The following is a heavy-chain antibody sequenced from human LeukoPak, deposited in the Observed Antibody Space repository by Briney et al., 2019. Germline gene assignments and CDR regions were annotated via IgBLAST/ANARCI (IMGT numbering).Heavy chain of an antibody. D-gene: IGHD2-2*01. J-gene: IGHJ6*02. CDR1: GFTFDDYA. V-gene: IGHV3-9*01. CDR2: ISWNSGSI. Sequence: GGSLRLSCAASGFTFDDYAMHWVQQAPGKGLEWVSGISWNSGSIGYADSAKGRFTISRDNAKNSLYLQMNSLRAEDTALYYCAKDSYANYYYGMDVWGQGTTVTVSS. CDR3: AKDSYANYYYGMDV.